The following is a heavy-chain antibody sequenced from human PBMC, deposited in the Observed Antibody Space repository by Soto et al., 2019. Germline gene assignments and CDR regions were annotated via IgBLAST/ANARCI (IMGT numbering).Heavy chain of an antibody. Sequence: PSETLSLTCTVSGSSISSSSYYWGWIRQPPGKGLEWIGSIYYSGSTYYNPSLKSRVTISVDTSKNQFSLKLSSVTAADTAVYYCARLGRYYDILTGYHKEGVYFDYWGQGTLVTVSS. CDR1: GSSISSSSYY. V-gene: IGHV4-39*01. CDR2: IYYSGST. J-gene: IGHJ4*02. D-gene: IGHD3-9*01. CDR3: ARLGRYYDILTGYHKEGVYFDY.